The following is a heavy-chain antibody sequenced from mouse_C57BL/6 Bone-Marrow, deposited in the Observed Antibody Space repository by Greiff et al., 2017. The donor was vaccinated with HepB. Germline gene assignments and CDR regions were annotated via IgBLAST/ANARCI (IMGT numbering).Heavy chain of an antibody. D-gene: IGHD2-4*01. J-gene: IGHJ2*01. V-gene: IGHV1-9*01. CDR3: ARCDDYDRVDY. Sequence: QVQLQQSGAELMKPGASVKLSCKATGYTFTGYWIEWVKQRPGHGLECIGEILPGSGSTNYNEKFKGKATFTADTSSNTAYMQLSSLKTEDSAIYYCARCDDYDRVDYWGQGTTLTVSS. CDR2: ILPGSGST. CDR1: GYTFTGYW.